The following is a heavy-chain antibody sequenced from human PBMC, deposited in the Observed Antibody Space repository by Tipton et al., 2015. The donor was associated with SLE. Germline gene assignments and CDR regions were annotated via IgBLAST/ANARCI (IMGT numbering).Heavy chain of an antibody. J-gene: IGHJ3*02. V-gene: IGHV4-59*01. D-gene: IGHD2-15*01. Sequence: TLSLTCTVSGGSISSYYWSWIRQPPGKGLEWIGYIYYSGSTNYNPSLKSRVTISVDTSKNQFSLKLSSVTAADTAVYYCARDRGSHAFDIWGQGTMVTVSS. CDR2: IYYSGST. CDR1: GGSISSYY. CDR3: ARDRGSHAFDI.